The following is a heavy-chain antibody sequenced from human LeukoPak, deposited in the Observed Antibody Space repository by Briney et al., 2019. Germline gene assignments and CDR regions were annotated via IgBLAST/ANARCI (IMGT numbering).Heavy chain of an antibody. D-gene: IGHD6-19*01. CDR2: ISYSGST. V-gene: IGHV4-59*01. J-gene: IGHJ6*02. CDR3: AREVGGWWAGYYYYGMDV. CDR1: GDFISAYY. Sequence: PSETLSLTCSVSGDFISAYYWSWLRQPPGKGLEWIGYISYSGSTNYSPSLSSRLTMSIDTSKHQFSLRLSSVTAADTAVYYCAREVGGWWAGYYYYGMDVWGQGTTVTVSS.